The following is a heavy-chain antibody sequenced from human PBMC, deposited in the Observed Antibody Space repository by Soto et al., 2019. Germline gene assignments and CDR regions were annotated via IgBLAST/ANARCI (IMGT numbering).Heavy chain of an antibody. CDR2: ISSNGGST. Sequence: EVQLVESGGGLVQPGGSLRLSCSASGFTFSSYAMHWVRQAPGKGLEYVSAISSNGGSTYYADSVKGRFTISRDNSKNTLYLQMSSLRAEDTAVYYCVKDLYGYLWPNYYYYYGMDVWGQGTTVTVSS. CDR3: VKDLYGYLWPNYYYYYGMDV. V-gene: IGHV3-64D*08. CDR1: GFTFSSYA. J-gene: IGHJ6*02. D-gene: IGHD5-18*01.